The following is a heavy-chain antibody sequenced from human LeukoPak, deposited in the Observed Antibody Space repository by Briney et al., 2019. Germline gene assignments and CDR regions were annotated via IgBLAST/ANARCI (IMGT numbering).Heavy chain of an antibody. V-gene: IGHV4-38-2*02. CDR2: IYHSGST. D-gene: IGHD6-6*01. CDR3: ARAYGGYSSSSRDYYYYMDV. J-gene: IGHJ6*03. Sequence: SETLSLTCTVSDYSITSHYYWGWIRQPPGKGLEWIGSIYHSGSTNYNPSLKSRVTISVDTSKNQFSLKLSSVTAADTAVYYCARAYGGYSSSSRDYYYYMDVWGKGTTVTVSS. CDR1: DYSITSHYY.